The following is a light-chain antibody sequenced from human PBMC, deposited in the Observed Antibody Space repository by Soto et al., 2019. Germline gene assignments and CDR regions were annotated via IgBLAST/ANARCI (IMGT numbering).Light chain of an antibody. CDR2: KAS. Sequence: DIQMTQSPSTLSASVGDTVTITCRASQSLSYWLAWYQQKPGQAPKLLIHKASTLESGVPSRFGGSGSGTEFTLTISSLQPDDFAPFYCQQYDRFPYTFGQGTKLEIK. CDR3: QQYDRFPYT. V-gene: IGKV1-5*03. J-gene: IGKJ2*01. CDR1: QSLSYW.